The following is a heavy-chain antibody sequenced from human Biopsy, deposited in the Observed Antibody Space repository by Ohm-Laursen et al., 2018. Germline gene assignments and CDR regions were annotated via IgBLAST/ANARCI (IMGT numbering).Heavy chain of an antibody. J-gene: IGHJ6*02. CDR2: ITGSSSTI. CDR3: TRLAYYYYYGMDV. Sequence: GSLRLSCTASGFTFNSHEMNWVRQAPGKGLEWISYITGSSSTIYYADSVKGRFTISRDNAKNSLYLQMNSLRAEDTAVYYCTRLAYYYYYGMDVRGQGTTVTVSS. CDR1: GFTFNSHE. V-gene: IGHV3-48*03. D-gene: IGHD2-21*01.